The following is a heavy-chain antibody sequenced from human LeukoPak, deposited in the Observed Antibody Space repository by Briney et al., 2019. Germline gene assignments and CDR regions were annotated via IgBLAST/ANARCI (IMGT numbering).Heavy chain of an antibody. D-gene: IGHD2-15*01. Sequence: ASVKVSCKVSGYTLTELSMHWVRQAPGKGLEWMGGFDPEDGETIYAQKFQGRVTITADESTSTAYMELSSLRSEDTAVYYCARGEVVVIAAKGALSWFDPWGQGTLVSVSS. CDR1: GYTLTELS. CDR2: FDPEDGET. V-gene: IGHV1-24*01. CDR3: ARGEVVVIAAKGALSWFDP. J-gene: IGHJ5*02.